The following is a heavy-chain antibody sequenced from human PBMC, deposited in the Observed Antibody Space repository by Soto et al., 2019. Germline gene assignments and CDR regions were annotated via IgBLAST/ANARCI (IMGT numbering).Heavy chain of an antibody. V-gene: IGHV4-59*01. CDR2: IYYSGST. J-gene: IGHJ5*02. CDR1: GGSISSYY. CDR3: AREVVTTVTTGWFDP. D-gene: IGHD4-17*01. Sequence: SETLSLTCTVSGGSISSYYWSWIRQPPGKGLEWIGYIYYSGSTNYNPSLKSRVTISVDTSKNQFSLKLSSVTAADTAVYYCAREVVTTVTTGWFDPWGQGTLVTVSS.